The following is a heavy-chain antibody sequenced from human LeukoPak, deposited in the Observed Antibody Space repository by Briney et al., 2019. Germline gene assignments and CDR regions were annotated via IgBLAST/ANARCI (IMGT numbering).Heavy chain of an antibody. Sequence: SETLSLTCTVSGGSINGYSWSWIRQPPGNGLEWIGNIYYSGSSKYNPSLRSRVTISVDTSKNQFSLKLNSVTAAATAVYYCARKGGSSWENWPPPGGRGTRVTV. CDR3: ARKGGSSWENWPPP. D-gene: IGHD6-13*01. CDR1: GGSINGYS. CDR2: IYYSGSS. V-gene: IGHV4-59*01. J-gene: IGHJ4*02.